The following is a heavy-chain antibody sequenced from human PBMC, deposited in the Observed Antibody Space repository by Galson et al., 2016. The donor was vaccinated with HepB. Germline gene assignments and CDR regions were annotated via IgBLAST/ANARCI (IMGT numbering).Heavy chain of an antibody. CDR2: ISYSGTT. CDR1: GGFISSDN. CDR3: ARDSTHYYDTSGYYYGLYSYCMDV. V-gene: IGHV4-59*01. J-gene: IGHJ6*02. D-gene: IGHD3-22*01. Sequence: ATLSLTCTVSGGFISSDNWSWVRQPPGKGLEWIGYISYSGTTKYNPSLKSRVTITIDRSKNHFSLKLSSVTAADTAVYYCARDSTHYYDTSGYYYGLYSYCMDVWGRGTTVTVSS.